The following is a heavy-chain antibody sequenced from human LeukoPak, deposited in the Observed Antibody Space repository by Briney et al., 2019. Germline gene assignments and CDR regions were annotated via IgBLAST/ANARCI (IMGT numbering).Heavy chain of an antibody. CDR1: GYTFIDYW. CDR2: ININSGGI. Sequence: GASVKVSFKASGYTFIDYWIHWVRQAPGQGLEWMGRININSGGINYAHKFRGRVTMTRATSISTAHMEQSSLRSEDTAVYYCARKWRGYNPRFYYWGQGTLVTVSS. V-gene: IGHV1-2*06. D-gene: IGHD5-24*01. J-gene: IGHJ4*02. CDR3: ARKWRGYNPRFYY.